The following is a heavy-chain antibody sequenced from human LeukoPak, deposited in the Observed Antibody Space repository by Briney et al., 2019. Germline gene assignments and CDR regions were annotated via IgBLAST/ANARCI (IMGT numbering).Heavy chain of an antibody. CDR2: IKQDGSEK. CDR1: GLTFSSYR. D-gene: IGHD6-19*01. J-gene: IGHJ4*02. V-gene: IGHV3-7*04. CDR3: ARDYSGWYYY. Sequence: PGGSLRLSCAVSGLTFSSYRMSWVRQAPGKGLEWVANIKQDGSEKYYLDSVKGRFTISRDNTKNSLYLQMNSLRAEDTAVYYCARDYSGWYYYWGQGTLVTVSS.